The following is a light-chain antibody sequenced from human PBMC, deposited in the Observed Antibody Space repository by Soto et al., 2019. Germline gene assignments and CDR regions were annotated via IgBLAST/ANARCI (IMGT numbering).Light chain of an antibody. Sequence: EIVLTQSPGTLSLSPGERATLSCRASQSVSSSYLAWYQQKPGQAPRLLIYGASSRATGIPDRCSGSGSGTDFTLTISRLEPEDFAVYYCQQYGSSPLGQGTKVEIK. J-gene: IGKJ1*01. CDR3: QQYGSSP. CDR1: QSVSSSY. CDR2: GAS. V-gene: IGKV3-20*01.